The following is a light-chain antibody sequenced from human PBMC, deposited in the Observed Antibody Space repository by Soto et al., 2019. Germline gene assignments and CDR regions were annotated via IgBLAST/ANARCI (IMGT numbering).Light chain of an antibody. J-gene: IGKJ1*01. Sequence: EIVMTQSPATLSVSPGERATLSCRASQSVSNNLAWYQQKPGQAPRLLIYGASTRATGIPARFSGSGSGTECTRTISSLQSEDFAVYYCQHYNNWWTFGQGTKVEIK. CDR1: QSVSNN. V-gene: IGKV3-15*01. CDR2: GAS. CDR3: QHYNNWWT.